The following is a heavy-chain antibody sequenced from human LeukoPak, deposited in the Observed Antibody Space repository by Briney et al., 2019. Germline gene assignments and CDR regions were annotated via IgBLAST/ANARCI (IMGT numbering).Heavy chain of an antibody. CDR1: GFTFSSYE. CDR2: ISSSSSYI. Sequence: PGGSLRLSCAAFGFTFSSYEMNWVRQAPGKGLEWVSSISSSSSYIYYADSVKGRFTISRDNAKNSLYLQMNSLRAEDTAVYYCARGDWNDAFAYWGQGTLVTASS. V-gene: IGHV3-21*01. CDR3: ARGDWNDAFAY. J-gene: IGHJ4*02. D-gene: IGHD1-1*01.